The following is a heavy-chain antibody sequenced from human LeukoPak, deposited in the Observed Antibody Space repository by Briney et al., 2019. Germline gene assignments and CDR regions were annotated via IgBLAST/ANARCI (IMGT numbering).Heavy chain of an antibody. Sequence: GGSLRLSCAASGFTFSSYEMNWVRQAPGKGLEWVSYISSSGDTIYYADSVKGRFTISRDNDKNSLYLQMNSLRAEDTAVYYCARERGYSGYDYFIDSPSDSWGQGTLVTVSS. CDR3: ARERGYSGYDYFIDSPSDS. V-gene: IGHV3-48*03. CDR1: GFTFSSYE. J-gene: IGHJ4*02. D-gene: IGHD5-12*01. CDR2: ISSSGDTI.